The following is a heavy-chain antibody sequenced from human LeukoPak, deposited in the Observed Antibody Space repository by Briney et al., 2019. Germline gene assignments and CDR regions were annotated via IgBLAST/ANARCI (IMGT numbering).Heavy chain of an antibody. Sequence: GGSLRLSCAASGFTFSSYSMNWVRQAPGKGLEWVSYISSSSSTIYYADSVKGRFTISRDNSKNTLYLQMNSLRAEDTAVYYCATTHRYYTNGVCSHYFDYWGQGTLVTVSS. CDR1: GFTFSSYS. V-gene: IGHV3-48*01. CDR3: ATTHRYYTNGVCSHYFDY. CDR2: ISSSSSTI. D-gene: IGHD2-8*01. J-gene: IGHJ4*02.